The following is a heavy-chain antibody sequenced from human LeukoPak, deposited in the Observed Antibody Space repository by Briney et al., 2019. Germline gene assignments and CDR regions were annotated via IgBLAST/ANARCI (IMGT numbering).Heavy chain of an antibody. CDR3: AKDSRIEAAGTDWFDP. Sequence: GGSLRLSCAASGFTFSSYGMHWVRQAPGKGLEWVAFIRYDGSNKYYADSVKGRFTISRDNSKNTLYLQMNSLRAEDTAVYYCAKDSRIEAAGTDWFDPWGQGTLVTVSS. J-gene: IGHJ5*02. V-gene: IGHV3-30*02. CDR2: IRYDGSNK. D-gene: IGHD6-13*01. CDR1: GFTFSSYG.